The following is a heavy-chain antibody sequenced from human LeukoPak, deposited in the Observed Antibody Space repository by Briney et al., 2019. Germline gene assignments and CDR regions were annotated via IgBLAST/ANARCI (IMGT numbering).Heavy chain of an antibody. CDR1: GFTFSDYY. D-gene: IGHD1-7*01. J-gene: IGHJ3*02. CDR3: ARDGLELSADAFDI. V-gene: IGHV3-11*04. Sequence: GGSLRLSCAASGFTFSDYYMSWIRQAPGKGLEWVSYISSSGSTIYYADSVKGRFTISRDNAKNSLYLQMNSLRAEDTAVYYCARDGLELSADAFDIWGQGTMVTVSS. CDR2: ISSSGSTI.